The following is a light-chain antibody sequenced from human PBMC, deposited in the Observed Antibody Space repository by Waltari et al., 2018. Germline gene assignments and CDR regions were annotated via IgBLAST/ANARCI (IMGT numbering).Light chain of an antibody. CDR2: EVS. CDR1: SSDVGGYNY. CDR3: SSYTSSSTYV. J-gene: IGLJ1*01. Sequence: QSALTQPASVSGSPGQSITISCTGTSSDVGGYNYVAWYQQHPGKVPKVMIYEVSNRPSGVSDRFSGSKSDNTASLTISGLQAEDEADYYCSSYTSSSTYVFGSGTKVTVL. V-gene: IGLV2-14*01.